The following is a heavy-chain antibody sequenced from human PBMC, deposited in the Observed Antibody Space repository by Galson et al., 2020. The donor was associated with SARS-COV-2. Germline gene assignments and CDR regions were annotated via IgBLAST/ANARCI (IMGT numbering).Heavy chain of an antibody. Sequence: ETSETLSLTCTVSGGSISRSSYYWGWIRQPPGKGPEWIGGSTYYNPSLKTRVTISVDTSKNQFSLKLSSVTAADTAVYYCARGALYCSSTSCLHFDYWGQGTLVTVSS. CDR1: GGSISRSSYY. CDR2: GST. D-gene: IGHD2-2*01. V-gene: IGHV4-39*01. CDR3: ARGALYCSSTSCLHFDY. J-gene: IGHJ4*02.